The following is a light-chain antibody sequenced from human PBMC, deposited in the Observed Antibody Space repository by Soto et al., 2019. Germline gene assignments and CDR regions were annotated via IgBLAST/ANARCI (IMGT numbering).Light chain of an antibody. CDR2: EVT. V-gene: IGLV2-8*01. CDR1: SSDVGGYHY. J-gene: IGLJ2*01. Sequence: QSALTQPPSASGAPGQSVTISCTGTSSDVGGYHYVSWYQQHPGKAPKLMIHEVTKRPSGVPDRFSGSKSGNTASLTVSGLQGDDEADYYCSSYAGSNNLVFGGGTKVTVL. CDR3: SSYAGSNNLV.